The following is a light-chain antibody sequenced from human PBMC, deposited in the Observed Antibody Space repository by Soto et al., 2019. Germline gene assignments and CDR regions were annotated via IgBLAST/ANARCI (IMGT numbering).Light chain of an antibody. J-gene: IGLJ3*02. Sequence: QSVLTQSPSVSAAPGQTVTISCSGTSSNIGNNYVSWYQLLPETAPKLLIYDNIKRPSGIPDRFSGYKSGTSATLVITGLQTGDEADYYCGTWESSRNWVFGGGTKLTVL. CDR2: DNI. CDR3: GTWESSRNWV. CDR1: SSNIGNNY. V-gene: IGLV1-51*01.